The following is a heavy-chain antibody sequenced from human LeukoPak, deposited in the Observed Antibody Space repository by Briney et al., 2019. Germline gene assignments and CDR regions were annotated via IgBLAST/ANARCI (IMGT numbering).Heavy chain of an antibody. V-gene: IGHV3-11*01. CDR3: VRGGTYHRC. J-gene: IGHJ4*02. Sequence: PGGSLRLSCAASGFTFTDYDMKWIRQAPGKGPEWVSYISSSGGSTYYADSVKGRFTISRDNAKNTLYLQMNSLRAEDTAVYYCVRGGTYHRCWGQGTLVTVSS. D-gene: IGHD3-16*01. CDR1: GFTFTDYD. CDR2: ISSSGGST.